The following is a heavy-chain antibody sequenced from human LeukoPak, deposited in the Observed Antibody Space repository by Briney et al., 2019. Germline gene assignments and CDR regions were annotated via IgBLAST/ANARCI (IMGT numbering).Heavy chain of an antibody. V-gene: IGHV3-48*01. CDR2: ISSSSSTI. Sequence: GGSLRLSCAAAGFTFSSYSMLWVRQAPGKGLEWVSYISSSSSTIYYADSVKGRFTISRDNAKNSLYLQMNTLRAEDTAVYYCARDRHKYNYDSGGYPPYWGQGTLVTVSS. CDR3: ARDRHKYNYDSGGYPPY. D-gene: IGHD3-22*01. CDR1: GFTFSSYS. J-gene: IGHJ4*02.